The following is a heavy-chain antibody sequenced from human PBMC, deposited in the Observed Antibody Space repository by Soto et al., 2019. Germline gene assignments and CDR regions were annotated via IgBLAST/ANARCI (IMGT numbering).Heavy chain of an antibody. CDR3: AREETITFGGVIVTVYFDY. V-gene: IGHV1-69*13. CDR1: GGTFSSYA. CDR2: IIPIFGTA. Sequence: GASVKVSCKASGGTFSSYAISWVRQAPGQGLEWMGGIIPIFGTANYAQKFQGRVTITADESTSTAYMELSSLRSEDTAVYYCAREETITFGGVIVTVYFDYRGQGTRVTVAS. J-gene: IGHJ4*02. D-gene: IGHD3-16*02.